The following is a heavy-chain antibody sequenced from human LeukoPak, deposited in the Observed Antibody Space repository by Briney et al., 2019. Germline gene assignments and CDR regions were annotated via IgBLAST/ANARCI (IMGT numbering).Heavy chain of an antibody. J-gene: IGHJ4*02. CDR1: GVSISSGGYS. V-gene: IGHV4-30-2*01. Sequence: SETLSLTCAVSGVSISSGGYSWSWIRQPPGKGLEWIGYIYHSGSTYYNPSLKSRVTISVDRSKNQFSLKLSSVTAADTAVYYCARESLGYSSSSVDYWGQGTLVTVSS. CDR2: IYHSGST. CDR3: ARESLGYSSSSVDY. D-gene: IGHD6-6*01.